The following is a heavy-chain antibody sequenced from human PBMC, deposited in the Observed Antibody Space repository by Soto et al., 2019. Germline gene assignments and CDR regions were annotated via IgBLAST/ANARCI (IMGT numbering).Heavy chain of an antibody. CDR2: IYTSGST. CDR3: ARDLIVVLDYYYGMDV. V-gene: IGHV4-4*07. D-gene: IGHD1-26*01. Sequence: KASETLSLTCTVSGGSISSYYWSWIRQPAGKGLEWIGRIYTSGSTNYNPSLKSRVTMSVDTSKNQFSLKLSSVTAADTAVYYCARDLIVVLDYYYGMDVWGQGTTVTVSS. CDR1: GGSISSYY. J-gene: IGHJ6*02.